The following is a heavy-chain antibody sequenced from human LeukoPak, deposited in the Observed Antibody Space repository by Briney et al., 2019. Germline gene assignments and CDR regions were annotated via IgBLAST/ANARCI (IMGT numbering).Heavy chain of an antibody. Sequence: HPGGSLRLSCAASGFTFSSYWMSWVRQAPGKGLEWVANIKQDGSEKCYVDSVKGRFTISRDNAKNSLYLQMNSLRAEDTAVYYCASLVAWFDDDAFDIWGQGTMVTVSS. J-gene: IGHJ3*02. D-gene: IGHD5-12*01. CDR3: ASLVAWFDDDAFDI. V-gene: IGHV3-7*01. CDR1: GFTFSSYW. CDR2: IKQDGSEK.